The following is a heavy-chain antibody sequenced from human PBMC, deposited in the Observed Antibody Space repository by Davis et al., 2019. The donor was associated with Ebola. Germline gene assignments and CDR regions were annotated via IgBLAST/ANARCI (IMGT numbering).Heavy chain of an antibody. CDR1: GFTFSSYS. J-gene: IGHJ4*02. CDR2: ISGTGLTA. D-gene: IGHD2-2*01. Sequence: GGSLRLSCTASGFTFSSYSMNWVRQAPGKGLEWVSAISGTGLTAYYADSVKGRFTISRDNSKNTLYLQMNSLRAEDTAVYYCAKNDIVVPAAPFDYWGQGTLVTVSS. CDR3: AKNDIVVPAAPFDY. V-gene: IGHV3-23*01.